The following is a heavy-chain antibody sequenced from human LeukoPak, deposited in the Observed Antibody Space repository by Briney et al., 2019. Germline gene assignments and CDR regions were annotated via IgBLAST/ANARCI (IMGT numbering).Heavy chain of an antibody. CDR1: GYSFTSYW. J-gene: IGHJ3*01. CDR2: NYPGDSEA. V-gene: IGHV5-51*01. CDR3: ARCKAVAGTINAFDF. Sequence: GESLKISCQGSGYSFTSYWIGWVRQMPGKGLEWMGINYPGDSEARYSPSFQGQVTISVDKSINTAYLQWSSLKASDTAMYYCARCKAVAGTINAFDFWGRGTMVTVSS. D-gene: IGHD6-19*01.